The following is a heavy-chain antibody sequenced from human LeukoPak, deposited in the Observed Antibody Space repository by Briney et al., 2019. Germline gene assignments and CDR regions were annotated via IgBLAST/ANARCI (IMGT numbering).Heavy chain of an antibody. D-gene: IGHD1-26*01. Sequence: PSGTLSLTCAVSGGSISSNNWWSWVRQPPGKGLEGIGEIYHSGSTNYNPSLKSRVTISVDKSNKQFSMNLTSVTAADTAVYFCARNGIGGSYSGLGNWGQGTLVTVSS. CDR2: IYHSGST. J-gene: IGHJ4*02. CDR3: ARNGIGGSYSGLGN. CDR1: GGSISSNNW. V-gene: IGHV4-4*02.